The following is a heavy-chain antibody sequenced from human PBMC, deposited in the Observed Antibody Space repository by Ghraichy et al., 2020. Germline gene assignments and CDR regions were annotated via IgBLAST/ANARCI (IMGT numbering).Heavy chain of an antibody. Sequence: GGSLRLSCTASGFTFGDYGMSWVRQAPGKGLEWVGFIRSKAYGGTTEYAASVKGRFTISRDDSKSIAYLQMNSLKTEDTAVYYCTRVTGTALDYWGQGTLVTVSS. D-gene: IGHD1-1*01. CDR2: IRSKAYGGTT. CDR3: TRVTGTALDY. V-gene: IGHV3-49*04. J-gene: IGHJ4*02. CDR1: GFTFGDYG.